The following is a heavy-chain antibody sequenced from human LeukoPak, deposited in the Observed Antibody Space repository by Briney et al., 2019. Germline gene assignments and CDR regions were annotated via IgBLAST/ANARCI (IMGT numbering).Heavy chain of an antibody. CDR1: GGSISSYY. D-gene: IGHD6-13*01. Sequence: SETLSLTCTVSGGSISSYYWSWIRQPPGKGLEWIGYIYYSGSTNYNPSLKSRVTISVDTSKNQISLKLSSVTAADTAVYYCARSYSSSWFDYWGQGTLVTVSS. J-gene: IGHJ4*02. CDR3: ARSYSSSWFDY. CDR2: IYYSGST. V-gene: IGHV4-59*12.